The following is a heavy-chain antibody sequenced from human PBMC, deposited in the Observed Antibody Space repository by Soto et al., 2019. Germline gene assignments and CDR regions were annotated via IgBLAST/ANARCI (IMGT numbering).Heavy chain of an antibody. D-gene: IGHD6-13*01. CDR3: AKAYSGTFDI. Sequence: GGSLRLSCAASGFTFSSYDIHWVRQAPGKGLEWVAVISYDGSKKYYADSVKGQLAISRDNSKNTLYLQMNSLRAEDRDVYYCAKAYSGTFDIWGQGTMVTVSS. CDR1: GFTFSSYD. J-gene: IGHJ3*02. CDR2: ISYDGSKK. V-gene: IGHV3-30*18.